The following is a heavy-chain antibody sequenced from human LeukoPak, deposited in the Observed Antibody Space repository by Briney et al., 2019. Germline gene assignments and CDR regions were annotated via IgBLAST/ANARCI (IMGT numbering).Heavy chain of an antibody. J-gene: IGHJ2*01. CDR2: VYPGDSDT. D-gene: IGHD4-17*01. CDR3: ARRPDYGDYVHWYFDL. CDR1: GYSFTSYW. Sequence: GESLKISCKGSGYSFTSYWIAWVRQMPGKGLEWMGIVYPGDSDTRYSPSFQGQVTISADKSISTAYLQWSSLKASDTAMYYCARRPDYGDYVHWYFDLWGRGTLVTVSS. V-gene: IGHV5-51*01.